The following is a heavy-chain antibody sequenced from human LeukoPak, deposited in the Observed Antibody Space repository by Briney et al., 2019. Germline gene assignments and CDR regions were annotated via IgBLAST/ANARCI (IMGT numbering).Heavy chain of an antibody. CDR1: GGSISSYY. Sequence: SETLSLTCTVSGGSISSYYWSWIRQPPGKGLEWIGYIYYSGSTNYNPSLKSRVTISVDTSRNQVSLKLTSVTAADTALYYCARHPRAGDYYYFDYWGQGSLVTVSS. CDR2: IYYSGST. V-gene: IGHV4-59*08. J-gene: IGHJ4*02. CDR3: ARHPRAGDYYYFDY. D-gene: IGHD4-17*01.